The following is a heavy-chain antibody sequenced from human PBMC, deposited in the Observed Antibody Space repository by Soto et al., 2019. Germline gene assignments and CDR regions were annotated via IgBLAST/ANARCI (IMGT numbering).Heavy chain of an antibody. J-gene: IGHJ4*02. CDR2: IWYDGSNK. CDR3: ARDSGYDAPFDH. Sequence: QVQLVESGGGVVQPGRSLRLSCAASGFTFSSYGMHWVRQAPGKGLEWVAVIWYDGSNKYYADSVKGRFTISRDNSKNMLYLQMNSLRAEGTAVYYCARDSGYDAPFDHRGQGTLVTVSS. D-gene: IGHD5-12*01. V-gene: IGHV3-33*01. CDR1: GFTFSSYG.